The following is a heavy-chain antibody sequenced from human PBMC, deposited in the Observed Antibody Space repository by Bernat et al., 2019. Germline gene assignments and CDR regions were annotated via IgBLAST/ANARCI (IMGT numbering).Heavy chain of an antibody. V-gene: IGHV5-10-1*01. J-gene: IGHJ4*02. D-gene: IGHD5-12*01. CDR2: IDPKDSYYH. CDR3: ARHGYSGHDSLFDY. Sequence: EVQLVQSGAEVKKPGESLRISCQGSGYDFTNYYITWVRQVPGKGLEWMAKIDPKDSYYHNYSPSFQGHVTVSADKSINTAFLMWNSLQASDTAIYYCARHGYSGHDSLFDYWGQGTLVTVSS. CDR1: GYDFTNYY.